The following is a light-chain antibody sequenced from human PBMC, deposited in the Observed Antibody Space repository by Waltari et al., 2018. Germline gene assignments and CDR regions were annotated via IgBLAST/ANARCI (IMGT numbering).Light chain of an antibody. CDR3: CSYAGSSTWV. Sequence: QSALTQPASVSGSPGQSITIPCTGTNSDVGCYNFVSWFQQHRGKAPKLFIYDGIKRSSGISNRFSGSKSGNTASLTISGLQAGDETDYYCCSYAGSSTWVFGGGTKLTVL. CDR2: DGI. CDR1: NSDVGCYNF. V-gene: IGLV2-23*01. J-gene: IGLJ3*02.